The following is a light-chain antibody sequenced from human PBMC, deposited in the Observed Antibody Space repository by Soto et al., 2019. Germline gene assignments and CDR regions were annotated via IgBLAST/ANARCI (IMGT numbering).Light chain of an antibody. CDR1: RSISNY. J-gene: IGKJ3*01. Sequence: DIQMTQSPSSLSASVGDTVTIACRASRSISNYLNWYQQKPGRAPNLLISGASTLQRGVPSRFSGSGSGTTFPLTSTSLQPDDFAIYFWQQSYTAPFTFGPGTKVEIK. CDR2: GAS. CDR3: QQSYTAPFT. V-gene: IGKV1-39*01.